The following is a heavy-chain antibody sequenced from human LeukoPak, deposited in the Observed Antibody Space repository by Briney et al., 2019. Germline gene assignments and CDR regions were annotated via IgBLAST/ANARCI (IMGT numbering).Heavy chain of an antibody. CDR2: INPQSGGT. CDR1: GYNFYSYG. Sequence: ASVNVSCKASGYNFYSYGVSWVRQAPGQGLEWMGWINPQSGGTGFAQKYQARVTMTRDTSIKTAYMELSSLRSGDTAVYFCARDPGYFVDSTVITPYYYMDVWGKGTAVTASS. D-gene: IGHD2-15*01. CDR3: ARDPGYFVDSTVITPYYYMDV. V-gene: IGHV1-2*02. J-gene: IGHJ6*03.